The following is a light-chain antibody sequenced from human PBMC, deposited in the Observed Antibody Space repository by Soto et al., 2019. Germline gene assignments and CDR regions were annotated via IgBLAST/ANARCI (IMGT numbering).Light chain of an antibody. CDR1: QSISSW. CDR2: DVS. Sequence: DIQMTQSPPTLSASVGDRVTITCRASQSISSWLAWYQQRPGKAPNLLIYDVSSLESGVPSRYSGSGSGSNFTLTISSLLPDDFATYYCQHYTNYPCSFDQGTKVEIK. CDR3: QHYTNYPCS. J-gene: IGKJ1*01. V-gene: IGKV1-5*01.